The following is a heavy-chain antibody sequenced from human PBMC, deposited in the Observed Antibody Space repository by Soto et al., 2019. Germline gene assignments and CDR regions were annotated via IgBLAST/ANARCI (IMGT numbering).Heavy chain of an antibody. CDR3: ARGEDAFFYYGLDV. CDR2: IYDTGISGYTPST. CDR1: GGSITSSS. J-gene: IGHJ6*02. V-gene: IGHV4-4*08. Sequence: SETLSLTCTVSGGSITSSSWSWIRRPPGKGLEWIAYIYDTGISGYTPSTSYNPSLKSRVTMSVDMTKRKFSLKLNHVTVAHTAVYYCARGEDAFFYYGLDVWGQGNTVTVSS.